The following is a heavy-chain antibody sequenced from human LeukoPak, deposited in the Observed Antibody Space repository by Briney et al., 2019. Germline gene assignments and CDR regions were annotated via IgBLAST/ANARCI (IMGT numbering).Heavy chain of an antibody. CDR1: GFIFSTYA. CDR2: ISYDGRNK. V-gene: IGHV3-30*04. D-gene: IGHD3-16*01. J-gene: IGHJ4*02. CDR3: ARDWANYFNY. Sequence: PGRSLRLSCAASGFIFSTYAIHWVRQAPGKGLECVAVISYDGRNKYYADSVKGRFTISRDNSRNTLYLQMNSLRADDTAVYYCARDWANYFNYWGQGTLVSVSS.